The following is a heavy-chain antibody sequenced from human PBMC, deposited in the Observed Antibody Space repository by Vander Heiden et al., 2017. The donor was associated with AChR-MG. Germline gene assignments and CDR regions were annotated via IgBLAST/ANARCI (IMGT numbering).Heavy chain of an antibody. V-gene: IGHV3-15*01. CDR1: GFTFGNAW. Sequence: EVQLVESGGGLVKPGGSLRLSCAASGFTFGNAWMSWVRQAPGKGLEWVGRIKSKTDGGTTDYAAPVKGRFTISRDDSKNTLYLQMNSLKTEDTAVYYCTLRSGWYAENDYWGQGTLVTVSS. J-gene: IGHJ4*02. D-gene: IGHD6-19*01. CDR2: IKSKTDGGTT. CDR3: TLRSGWYAENDY.